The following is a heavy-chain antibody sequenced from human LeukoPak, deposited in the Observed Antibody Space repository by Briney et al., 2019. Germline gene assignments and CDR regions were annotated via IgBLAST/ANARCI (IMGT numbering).Heavy chain of an antibody. CDR2: IFPGDTDT. CDR3: ARLTDYYDSSGYYRNYNWFDP. V-gene: IGHV5-51*01. CDR1: GYSFSNYW. J-gene: IGHJ5*02. Sequence: RGESLQMSCKGSGYSFSNYWIAWVRQMPGEGLEWMGIIFPGDTDTKYSPSFQGQVTISADKSINTAYLQWSSLTASDTAIYYCARLTDYYDSSGYYRNYNWFDPWGQGTLVTVSS. D-gene: IGHD3-22*01.